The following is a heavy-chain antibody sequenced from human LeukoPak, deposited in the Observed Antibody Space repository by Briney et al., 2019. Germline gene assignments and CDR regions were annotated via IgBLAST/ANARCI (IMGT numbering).Heavy chain of an antibody. CDR1: GGSFSGYY. V-gene: IGHV4-34*01. CDR3: ARGYRGMQWLRFTGSYGMDV. CDR2: INHSGST. J-gene: IGHJ6*02. D-gene: IGHD5-12*01. Sequence: SETLSLTCAVYGGSFSGYYWSWIRQPPGKGLEWIGEINHSGSTNYNPSLKSRVTISVDTSKNQFSLKLSSVTAADTAVYYCARGYRGMQWLRFTGSYGMDVWGQGTTVTVSS.